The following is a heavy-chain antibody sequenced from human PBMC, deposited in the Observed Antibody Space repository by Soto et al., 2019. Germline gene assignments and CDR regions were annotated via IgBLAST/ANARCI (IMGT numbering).Heavy chain of an antibody. D-gene: IGHD3-22*01. Sequence: QVQLVQSGAEVKKPGASVKVSCKASGYTFTSYDINWVRQATGQGLEWMGWMNPNSGNTGYAQKFQGRVTMTRNTSISTADMELSSLRSEDTAVYYCARGLRDYYDSSGYFYYYYGMDVWGQGTTVTVSS. CDR2: MNPNSGNT. CDR1: GYTFTSYD. V-gene: IGHV1-8*01. CDR3: ARGLRDYYDSSGYFYYYYGMDV. J-gene: IGHJ6*02.